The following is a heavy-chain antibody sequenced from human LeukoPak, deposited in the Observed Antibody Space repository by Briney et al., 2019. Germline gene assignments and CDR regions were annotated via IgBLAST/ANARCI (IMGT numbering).Heavy chain of an antibody. Sequence: GAPVKVSCKASGYTFTGYYMHWVRQAPGQGLEWMGWINPNSGGTNYAQKFQGRVTMIRDTSISTAYMELSRLRSDDTAVYYCARDAYYDFWSGDRDYYYMDVWGKGTTVTVSS. CDR1: GYTFTGYY. D-gene: IGHD3-3*01. CDR3: ARDAYYDFWSGDRDYYYMDV. V-gene: IGHV1-2*02. J-gene: IGHJ6*03. CDR2: INPNSGGT.